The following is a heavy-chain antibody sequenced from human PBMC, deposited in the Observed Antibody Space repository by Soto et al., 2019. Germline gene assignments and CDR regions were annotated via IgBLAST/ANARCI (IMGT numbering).Heavy chain of an antibody. CDR2: ISWDGEK. D-gene: IGHD3-9*01. J-gene: IGHJ4*02. V-gene: IGHV2-5*02. CDR1: GFSLNTRGVG. CDR3: AHRRGDLLAGHYYLDY. Sequence: QITLKESGPPLVKPTQTLTLTCTFSGFSLNTRGVGVGWIRQPPGKALEWLALISWDGEKRYSPSLKSRLTITKDTSDSQGVLTMTNLDPVDTATSYGAHRRGDLLAGHYYLDYWGQGTLVTVSS.